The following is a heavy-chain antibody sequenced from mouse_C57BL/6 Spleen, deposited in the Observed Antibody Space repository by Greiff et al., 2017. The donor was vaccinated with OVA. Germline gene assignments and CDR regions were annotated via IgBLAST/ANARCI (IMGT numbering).Heavy chain of an antibody. J-gene: IGHJ1*03. Sequence: QVQLKQPGAELVKPGASVKLSCKASGYTFTSYWMHWVKQRPGRGLEWIGRIDPNSGGTKYNEKFKSKATLTVDKPSSTAYMQLSSLTSEDSAVYYCARDYGNYAGYWYFDVWGTGTTVTVSS. D-gene: IGHD2-1*01. CDR3: ARDYGNYAGYWYFDV. CDR2: IDPNSGGT. CDR1: GYTFTSYW. V-gene: IGHV1-72*01.